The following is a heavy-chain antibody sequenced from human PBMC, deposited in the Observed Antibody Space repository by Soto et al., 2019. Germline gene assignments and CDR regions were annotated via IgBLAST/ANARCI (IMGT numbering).Heavy chain of an antibody. CDR1: GFTFSDYY. CDR3: ARKLSSLTTIWFDP. J-gene: IGHJ5*02. V-gene: IGHV3-11*01. CDR2: ISSSGSTI. D-gene: IGHD5-12*01. Sequence: GGSLRLSCAASGFTFSDYYMSWIRQAPGKGLEWVSYISSSGSTIYYADSVKGRFTISRDNAKNSLYLQMNSLRAEDTAVYYCARKLSSLTTIWFDPWGQGTLVTVSS.